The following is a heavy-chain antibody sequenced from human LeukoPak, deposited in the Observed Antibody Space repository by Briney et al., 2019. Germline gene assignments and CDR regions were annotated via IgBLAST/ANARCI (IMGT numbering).Heavy chain of an antibody. J-gene: IGHJ4*02. Sequence: GGFLRLSCAASGFTFSSYDMHWVRQATGKGLEWVSAIGTAGDTYYPGSVKGRFTISRDNSKNTLYLQMNSLRAEDTAVYYCARALDGNYPFWGQGTLVTVSS. D-gene: IGHD4-4*01. CDR2: IGTAGDT. CDR1: GFTFSSYD. V-gene: IGHV3-13*01. CDR3: ARALDGNYPF.